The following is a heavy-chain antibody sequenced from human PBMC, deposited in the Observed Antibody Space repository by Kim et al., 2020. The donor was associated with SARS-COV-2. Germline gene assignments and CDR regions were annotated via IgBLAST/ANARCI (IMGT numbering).Heavy chain of an antibody. Sequence: DSVKGRFTISRDNSKNTLYLQMISLRAEDTAVYYCAKFFSSIAVAGTFGYWGQGTLVTVSS. J-gene: IGHJ4*02. D-gene: IGHD6-19*01. CDR3: AKFFSSIAVAGTFGY. V-gene: IGHV3-23*01.